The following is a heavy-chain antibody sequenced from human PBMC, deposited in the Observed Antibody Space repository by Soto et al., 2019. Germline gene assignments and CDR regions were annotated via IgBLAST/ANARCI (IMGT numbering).Heavy chain of an antibody. J-gene: IGHJ3*02. CDR2: IVVGSGNT. Sequence: GASVKVSCKASGFTFTSSAVQWVRQARGRRLEWIGWIVVGSGNTNYAQKFQERVTITRDMSTSTAYMELSSLRSEDTAVYYCAAGGGTWVRAYCGGDCYNGAFDIWGQGTMVTVSS. V-gene: IGHV1-58*01. CDR1: GFTFTSSA. D-gene: IGHD2-21*02. CDR3: AAGGGTWVRAYCGGDCYNGAFDI.